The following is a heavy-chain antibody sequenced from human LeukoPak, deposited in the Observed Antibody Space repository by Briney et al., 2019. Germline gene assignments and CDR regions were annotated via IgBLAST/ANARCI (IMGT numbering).Heavy chain of an antibody. CDR1: GGTFSSYA. J-gene: IGHJ4*02. Sequence: SVKVSCKASGGTFSSYAISWVRQAPGQGLEWMGGIIPIFGTANYAQKFQGRVTITADESTSTAYMELGSLRSEDTAVYYCATETPLYGSGSYYISPDYWGQGTLVTVSS. CDR2: IIPIFGTA. V-gene: IGHV1-69*01. CDR3: ATETPLYGSGSYYISPDY. D-gene: IGHD3-10*01.